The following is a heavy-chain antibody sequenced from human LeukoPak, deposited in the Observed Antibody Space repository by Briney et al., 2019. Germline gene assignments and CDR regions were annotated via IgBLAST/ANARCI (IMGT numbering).Heavy chain of an antibody. J-gene: IGHJ3*02. CDR2: IYYSGST. CDR3: ARDKSGTLKYDAFDI. D-gene: IGHD1-26*01. CDR1: GGSISSSSYY. V-gene: IGHV4-39*07. Sequence: SETLSLTCTVSGGSISSSSYYWGWIRQPPGKGLEWIGSIYYSGSTYYNPSLKSRVTISVDTSKNQFSLKLSSVTAADTAVYYCARDKSGTLKYDAFDIWGQGTMVTVSS.